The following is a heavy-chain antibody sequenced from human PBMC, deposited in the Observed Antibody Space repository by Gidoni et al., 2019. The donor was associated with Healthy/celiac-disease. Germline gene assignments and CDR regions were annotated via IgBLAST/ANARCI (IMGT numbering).Heavy chain of an antibody. J-gene: IGHJ4*02. CDR3: ARETQRGLILDY. Sequence: QVQLQESGPGLVKPSETLSITCTVSGGSISSYYWSWIRQPPGKGLEWIGYIYYSGSTNYNPSLKSRVTISVDTSKNQFSLKLSSVTAADTAVYYCARETQRGLILDYWGQGTLVTVSS. CDR1: GGSISSYY. CDR2: IYYSGST. D-gene: IGHD2-8*01. V-gene: IGHV4-59*01.